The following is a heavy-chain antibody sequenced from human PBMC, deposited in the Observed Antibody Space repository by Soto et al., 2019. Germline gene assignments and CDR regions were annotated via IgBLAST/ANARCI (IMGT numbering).Heavy chain of an antibody. J-gene: IGHJ4*02. Sequence: QVQLQESGPGLVKPSGTLSLTCAVSGGSISSSGWWSWVRQPPGKGLEWIGEIFHSGNTNYNPSLKSRVTISLDKSKNQFSLKLSSVTAADTAVYYCARAGGYYGHYFDYWGQGTLVTVSS. CDR2: IFHSGNT. CDR1: GGSISSSGW. D-gene: IGHD3-10*01. V-gene: IGHV4-4*02. CDR3: ARAGGYYGHYFDY.